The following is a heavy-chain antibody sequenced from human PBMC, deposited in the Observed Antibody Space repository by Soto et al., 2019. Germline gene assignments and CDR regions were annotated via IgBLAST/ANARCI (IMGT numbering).Heavy chain of an antibody. CDR3: ARGRYGDY. Sequence: QVHLVQSGAEVKKPGASVKVSCKGSGYGFTTYGITWVRQAPGQGLEWMAWISAHNGNTHYAQKLQGRVTVTRDTSPSTAYIELRSLRSDDAAVYYCARGRYGDYWGHGALVTVSS. J-gene: IGHJ4*01. CDR1: GYGFTTYG. V-gene: IGHV1-18*01. D-gene: IGHD1-1*01. CDR2: ISAHNGNT.